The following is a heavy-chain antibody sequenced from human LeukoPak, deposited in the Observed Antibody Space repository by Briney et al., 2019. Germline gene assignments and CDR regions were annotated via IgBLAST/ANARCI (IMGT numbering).Heavy chain of an antibody. CDR1: GGSINTPNYY. V-gene: IGHV4-39*07. J-gene: IGHJ6*03. Sequence: SETLSLTCTVSGGSINTPNYYWGWIRQTPGKGLEWIGNIFYSGGTYYNPSLKSRVTISVDTSKNQFSLKLSSVTAADTAVYYCARSGSYPYYYYYYMDVWGKGTTVTISS. CDR2: IFYSGGT. D-gene: IGHD1-26*01. CDR3: ARSGSYPYYYYYYMDV.